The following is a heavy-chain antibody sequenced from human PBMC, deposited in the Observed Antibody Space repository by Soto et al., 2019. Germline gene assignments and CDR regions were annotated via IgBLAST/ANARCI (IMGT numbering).Heavy chain of an antibody. J-gene: IGHJ6*02. CDR2: INQDGRAA. Sequence: PGGSLRLSCAASGFTFSSYGMHWVRQAPGKGLEWVANINQDGRAAWYVDSVKGRFTISRDNAKNSLYLQMNSLRAEDTAVYYCARVGVATAHYYYYGMDVWGQGTAVTVSS. CDR3: ARVGVATAHYYYYGMDV. CDR1: GFTFSSYG. D-gene: IGHD5-12*01. V-gene: IGHV3-7*01.